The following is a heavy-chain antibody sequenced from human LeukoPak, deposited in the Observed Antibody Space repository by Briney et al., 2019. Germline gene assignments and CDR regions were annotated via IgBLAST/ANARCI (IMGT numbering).Heavy chain of an antibody. CDR2: ISGSGGST. J-gene: IGHJ4*02. CDR3: AKGAASRCRGALCYPFDC. CDR1: GFTFSSYA. Sequence: PGGSLRLSCAASGFTFSSYAMSWVRQAPGKGLEWVSAISGSGGSTYYADSVKGRFTISRDNSKNTLYLQMTSLRAEDTAVYYCAKGAASRCRGALCYPFDCWGQGTLVTVSS. V-gene: IGHV3-23*01. D-gene: IGHD2-15*01.